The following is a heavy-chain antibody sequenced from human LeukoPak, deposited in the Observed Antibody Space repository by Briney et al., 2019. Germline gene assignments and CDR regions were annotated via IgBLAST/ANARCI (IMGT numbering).Heavy chain of an antibody. CDR1: GFTFSDYY. V-gene: IGHV3-11*04. CDR3: ANTILTGAL. D-gene: IGHD2-2*02. CDR2: ISSSGGAM. Sequence: GGSLRLSCAASGFTFSDYYMSWIRQAPGKGLEWVSCISSSGGAMYYADSVGGRFTISRDNAKNSLYLQMNSLRAEDTAVYYCANTILTGALWGQGTLVTVSS. J-gene: IGHJ4*02.